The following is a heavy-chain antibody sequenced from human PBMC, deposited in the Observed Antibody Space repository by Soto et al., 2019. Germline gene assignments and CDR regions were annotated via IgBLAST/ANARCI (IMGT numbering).Heavy chain of an antibody. CDR2: ISSTTNYI. J-gene: IGHJ4*02. CDR1: GFTFSRYS. Sequence: GGSMRPSCAASGFTFSRYSMNWVRPAAEKGLEWVSSISSTTNYIYYADSMKGRFTASRDNGKNSVYLDMNSLSAEDTAVYDCARESEDLTSNFDYWGQGTLVTVSS. V-gene: IGHV3-21*01. CDR3: ARESEDLTSNFDY.